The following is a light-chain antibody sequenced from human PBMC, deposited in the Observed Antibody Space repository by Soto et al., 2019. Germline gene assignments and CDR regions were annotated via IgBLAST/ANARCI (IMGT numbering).Light chain of an antibody. V-gene: IGKV1-39*01. J-gene: IGKJ2*03. CDR1: QTFNNY. Sequence: DVQMPQSPSSLSASVGDTVTITCRAGQTFNNYLNWYQHKPGKAPKLLIYAASALQTGVPSRFSDSASGTDFTLTITNLQPEDFATYYCQQSYLSLQSFGQGTKLQL. CDR3: QQSYLSLQS. CDR2: AAS.